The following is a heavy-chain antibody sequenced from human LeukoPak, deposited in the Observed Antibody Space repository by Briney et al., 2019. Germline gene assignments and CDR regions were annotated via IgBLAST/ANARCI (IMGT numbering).Heavy chain of an antibody. V-gene: IGHV4-59*01. CDR1: GGSISSYY. J-gene: IGHJ4*02. CDR3: ARVIPDCGGNSGFDY. CDR2: IYYSGST. D-gene: IGHD2-21*02. Sequence: KPSETLSLTCTVSGGSISSYYWSWIRQPPGKGLEWIGYIYYSGSTNYNPSLKSRVTISVDTSKNQFSLKLSSVTAADTAVYYCARVIPDCGGNSGFDYWGQGTLVTVSS.